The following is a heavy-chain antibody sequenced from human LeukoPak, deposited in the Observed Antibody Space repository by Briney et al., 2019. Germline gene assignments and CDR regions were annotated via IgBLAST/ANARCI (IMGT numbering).Heavy chain of an antibody. Sequence: GGSLRLSCAASGXTFSDYYMTWIRQAPGKGLEWVSYISSSSTYTNYADSARGRFTISRDNAKNSLYLQMNSLRAEDTAVYYCARDTYSSSWYGFDPWGQGTLVTVSS. CDR2: ISSSSTYT. V-gene: IGHV3-11*05. CDR1: GXTFSDYY. D-gene: IGHD6-13*01. J-gene: IGHJ5*02. CDR3: ARDTYSSSWYGFDP.